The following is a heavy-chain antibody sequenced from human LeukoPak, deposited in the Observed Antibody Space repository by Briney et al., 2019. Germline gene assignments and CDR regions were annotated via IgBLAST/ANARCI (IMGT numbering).Heavy chain of an antibody. CDR2: INPTGGST. CDR3: AKYGVDTAMVRSWYFDL. J-gene: IGHJ2*01. V-gene: IGHV1-46*01. Sequence: ASVKVSCKASGYTFTSYDINWVRQATGQGLEWMGLINPTGGSTGYAQKFQGRVTMTRDMSTSTDYMELSSLRSEDTAVYYCAKYGVDTAMVRSWYFDLWGRGTLVTVSS. CDR1: GYTFTSYD. D-gene: IGHD5-18*01.